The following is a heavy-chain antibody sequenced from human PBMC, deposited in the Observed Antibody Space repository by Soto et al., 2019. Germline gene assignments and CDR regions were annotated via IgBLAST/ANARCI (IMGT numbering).Heavy chain of an antibody. CDR1: GYTLTSYY. J-gene: IGHJ4*02. V-gene: IGHV1-18*04. CDR2: INAYNGNT. CDR3: ARDPLAYFDY. D-gene: IGHD2-15*01. Sequence: ASVKVSCKASGYTLTSYYMHWVRQAPGQGLEWMGLINAYNGNTNYAQKLQGRVTMTTDTSTSTVYMELRSLRSDDTAVYYCARDPLAYFDYWGQGTLVTVSS.